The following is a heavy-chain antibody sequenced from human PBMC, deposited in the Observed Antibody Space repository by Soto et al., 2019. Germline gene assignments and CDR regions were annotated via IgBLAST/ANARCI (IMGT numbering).Heavy chain of an antibody. D-gene: IGHD3-16*02. CDR2: IKHDTSEA. J-gene: IGHJ4*02. V-gene: IGHV3-7*03. CDR3: ARDGLLFSGPYRPSRFDY. CDR1: GCKLSSYW. Sequence: PGGSLRRSCAAAGCKLSSYWMRWVRQAPGKGLEWVGNIKHDTSEAHYADSVKGRFTITRDNIKNFLFLQMNGLRADDTASYYCARDGLLFSGPYRPSRFDYWGLGTLVTVSS.